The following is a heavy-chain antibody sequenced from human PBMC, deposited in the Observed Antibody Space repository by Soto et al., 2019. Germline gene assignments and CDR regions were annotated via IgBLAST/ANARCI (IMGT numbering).Heavy chain of an antibody. CDR3: ARDTSIAAELDY. CDR1: GFTFSSYS. J-gene: IGHJ4*02. D-gene: IGHD6-13*01. CDR2: ISSSSSYI. V-gene: IGHV3-21*01. Sequence: GGSLRLSCAASGFTFSSYSMNWVRQAPGKGLEWVSSISSSSSYIYYADSVKGRFTISRDNAKNSLYLQMNSLRAEDTAVYYCARDTSIAAELDYWGQGTLVTVSS.